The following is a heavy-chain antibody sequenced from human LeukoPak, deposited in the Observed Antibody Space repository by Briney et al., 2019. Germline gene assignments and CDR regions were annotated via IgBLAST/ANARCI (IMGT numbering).Heavy chain of an antibody. Sequence: VKVSCKASGGTFSSYAISWVRQAPGQGLEWMGGIIPIFGTANYAQKFQGRVTITADESTSTAYMELSSLRSEDTAVYYCAHTLTTDEISNFDYWGQGTLVTVSS. V-gene: IGHV1-69*13. J-gene: IGHJ4*02. CDR3: AHTLTTDEISNFDY. CDR2: IIPIFGTA. D-gene: IGHD3-22*01. CDR1: GGTFSSYA.